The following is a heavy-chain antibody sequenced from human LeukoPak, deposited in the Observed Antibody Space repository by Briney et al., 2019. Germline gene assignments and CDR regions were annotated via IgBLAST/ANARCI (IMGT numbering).Heavy chain of an antibody. Sequence: GGSLRLSCAASGFTLSSYWMSWVRQAPGKGLEWVANIKQDGSEKYYVDSVKGRFTISRDNAKNSLYLQMNSLRAEDTAVYYCARAKWLRYDYFDYWGQGTLVTVSS. CDR3: ARAKWLRYDYFDY. J-gene: IGHJ4*02. D-gene: IGHD5-12*01. CDR1: GFTLSSYW. V-gene: IGHV3-7*01. CDR2: IKQDGSEK.